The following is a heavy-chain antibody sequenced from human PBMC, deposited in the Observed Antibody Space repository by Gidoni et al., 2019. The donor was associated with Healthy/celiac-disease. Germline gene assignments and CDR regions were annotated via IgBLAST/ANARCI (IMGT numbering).Heavy chain of an antibody. V-gene: IGHV3-30-3*01. Sequence: QVQLVESGGGVVQPGRSLGLSCAASGFTFSSYAMHWVRQAPGKGLEWVAVISYDGSNKYYADSVKGRFTISRDNSKNTLYLQMNSLRAEDTAVYYCARAGRAARPLDYWGQGTLVTVSS. CDR1: GFTFSSYA. CDR3: ARAGRAARPLDY. D-gene: IGHD6-6*01. J-gene: IGHJ4*02. CDR2: ISYDGSNK.